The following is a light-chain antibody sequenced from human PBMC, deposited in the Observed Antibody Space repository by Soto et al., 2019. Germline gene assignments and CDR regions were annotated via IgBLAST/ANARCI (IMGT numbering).Light chain of an antibody. Sequence: SSLTQPASVSGSPGQSITISCTGTSSDVGSYNLVSWYQQHPGKAPKLLISEVSNRPSGVSHRFSGSKSGNTASLTISGLQAEDEADYYCSSYRTGGTFVLGPGTKVTVL. V-gene: IGLV2-14*02. CDR1: SSDVGSYNL. J-gene: IGLJ1*01. CDR2: EVS. CDR3: SSYRTGGTFV.